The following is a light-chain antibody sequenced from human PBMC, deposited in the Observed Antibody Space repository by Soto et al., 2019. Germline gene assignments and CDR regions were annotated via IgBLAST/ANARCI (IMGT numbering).Light chain of an antibody. CDR2: VNT. CDR3: QSYDDSTRAFV. Sequence: QSVLTQPPSVSGAPGQRVTISCTGSSSNIGAIYGVHWYQQLPGTAPKLLIYVNTNRPSGVPDRFSASKSGTSASLAITGLQAEDEADYYCQSYDDSTRAFVFGTGTNLNVL. CDR1: SSNIGAIYG. V-gene: IGLV1-40*01. J-gene: IGLJ1*01.